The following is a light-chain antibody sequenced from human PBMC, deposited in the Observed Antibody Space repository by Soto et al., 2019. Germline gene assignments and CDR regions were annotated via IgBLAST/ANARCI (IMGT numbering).Light chain of an antibody. CDR3: QQHNTWPIT. J-gene: IGKJ5*01. V-gene: IGKV3-11*01. CDR2: DAS. Sequence: EIVLTQSPGTLSLSPGERATLGFMASQTVSASYLAWYQHKPGQAPRLLIYDASNRATGIPARFSGSGSGTDFTLTISSLEPEDFAVYSCQQHNTWPITFGQGTRLEI. CDR1: QTVSASY.